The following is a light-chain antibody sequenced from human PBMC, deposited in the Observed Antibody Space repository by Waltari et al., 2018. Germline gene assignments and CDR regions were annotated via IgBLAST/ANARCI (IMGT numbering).Light chain of an antibody. Sequence: QSVLTQPPSVSGAPGQRVTISCTGSSPNIGAGFDVHWYQQLPGTAPKLLIYLNTNRPSGVPDRFSGSRSGASASLAITGLLAEDEADYYCQSYDSSLRTYVFGTGTKVTVL. CDR1: SPNIGAGFD. J-gene: IGLJ1*01. V-gene: IGLV1-40*01. CDR3: QSYDSSLRTYV. CDR2: LNT.